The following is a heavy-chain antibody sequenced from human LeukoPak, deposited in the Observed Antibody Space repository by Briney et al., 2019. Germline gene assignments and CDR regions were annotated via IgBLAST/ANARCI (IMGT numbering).Heavy chain of an antibody. CDR1: GFTFSSYG. Sequence: GGSLRLSCAASGFTFSSYGMHWVRQAPGKGLEWVAVIWYDGSNKYYADSVKGRFTLSRDNSKNTLYLQMNSLRAEDTAVYYCARGTYYYDSSGYYEYFQHWGQGTLVTVSS. J-gene: IGHJ1*01. D-gene: IGHD3-22*01. CDR3: ARGTYYYDSSGYYEYFQH. V-gene: IGHV3-33*01. CDR2: IWYDGSNK.